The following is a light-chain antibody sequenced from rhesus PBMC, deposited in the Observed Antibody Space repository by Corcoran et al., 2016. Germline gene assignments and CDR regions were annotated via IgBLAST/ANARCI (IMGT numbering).Light chain of an antibody. V-gene: IGKV1S14*01. CDR2: YTS. CDR3: QPHNSYPRP. CDR1: QGINNY. Sequence: DIQRTQSPSSLSASVGDTVTITCRASQGINNYLAWYQQKPGKAPKPLIYYTSNLESGAPSRFSGSGSGTGFTLPISSLQPEDFACYSCQPHNSYPRPFGQGTKVKI. J-gene: IGKJ1*01.